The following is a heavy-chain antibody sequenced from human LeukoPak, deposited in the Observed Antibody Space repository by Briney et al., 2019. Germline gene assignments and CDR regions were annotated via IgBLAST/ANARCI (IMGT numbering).Heavy chain of an antibody. Sequence: GGSLRLSCAASGFTFSSSWMNWVRQAPGKGLVWVSRIKGDESTATYADSVRGRFSISRDNAKNTVYLHMNSLRAEDTAVYYCVKSDYFDPWGQGTLVIVSS. D-gene: IGHD4/OR15-4a*01. CDR1: GFTFSSSW. CDR3: VKSDYFDP. CDR2: IKGDESTA. V-gene: IGHV3-74*01. J-gene: IGHJ5*02.